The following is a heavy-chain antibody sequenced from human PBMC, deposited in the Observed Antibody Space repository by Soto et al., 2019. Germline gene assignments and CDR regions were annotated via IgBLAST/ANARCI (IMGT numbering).Heavy chain of an antibody. D-gene: IGHD6-19*01. CDR2: IYWDDDK. V-gene: IGHV2-5*02. Sequence: QITLKESGPTLVKPTQTLTLTCTFYGFSLSSTRVAVGWIRQPPGKALEWLALIYWDDDKRYSPFLKSRIPITKDTSKNPVVRTMTNMDPVDTATYYCAHSVVAGLVYYFDFWGQGTLGTVS. CDR3: AHSVVAGLVYYFDF. CDR1: GFSLSSTRVA. J-gene: IGHJ4*02.